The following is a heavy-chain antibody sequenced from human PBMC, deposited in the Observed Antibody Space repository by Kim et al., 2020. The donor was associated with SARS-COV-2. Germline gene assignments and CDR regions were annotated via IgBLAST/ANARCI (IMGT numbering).Heavy chain of an antibody. Sequence: GGSLRLSCAASGFPFSTYDMSWARQPPGKGLEWVSVVYRGDSRTHYAESVKGRFTISRDNSTNTLFLQMNSLRAEDTAVYYCAKGSALDYWGQGALVTVSS. V-gene: IGHV3-23*03. J-gene: IGHJ4*02. D-gene: IGHD2-15*01. CDR1: GFPFSTYD. CDR3: AKGSALDY. CDR2: VYRGDSRT.